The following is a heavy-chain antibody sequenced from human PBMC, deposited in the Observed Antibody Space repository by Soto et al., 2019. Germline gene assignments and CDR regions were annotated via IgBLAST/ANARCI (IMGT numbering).Heavy chain of an antibody. J-gene: IGHJ4*02. Sequence: QVQLVQSGAEVKKPGASVKVSCKASGYTFSSYDITWVRQAAGQGLEWMGWVNPNSGDTDYAQKFQGRVTMTRDTSIRTAYMELSSLRSEDSAVYYCERKGFLDRFLDFWGQGTLVTVSS. CDR2: VNPNSGDT. V-gene: IGHV1-8*01. D-gene: IGHD3-9*01. CDR1: GYTFSSYD. CDR3: ERKGFLDRFLDF.